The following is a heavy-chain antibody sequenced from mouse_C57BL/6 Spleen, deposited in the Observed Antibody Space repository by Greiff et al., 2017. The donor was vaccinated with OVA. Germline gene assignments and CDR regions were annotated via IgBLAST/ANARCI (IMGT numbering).Heavy chain of an antibody. CDR3: ARSKGHDYDGRVYFDY. D-gene: IGHD2-4*01. Sequence: VQLQQPGAELVKPGASVKMSCKASGYTFTSYWITWVKQRPGQGLEWIGDIYPGSGSTNYNEKFKSKATLTVDTSSSTAYLQLSSLTSEDSAVYYGARSKGHDYDGRVYFDYWGQGTTLTVSS. CDR2: IYPGSGST. CDR1: GYTFTSYW. J-gene: IGHJ2*01. V-gene: IGHV1-55*01.